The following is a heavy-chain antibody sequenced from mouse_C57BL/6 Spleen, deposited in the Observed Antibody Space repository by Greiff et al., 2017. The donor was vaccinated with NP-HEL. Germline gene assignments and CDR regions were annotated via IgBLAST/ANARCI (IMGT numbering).Heavy chain of an antibody. Sequence: VQRVESGAELVRPGASVTLSCKASGYTFTDYEMHWVKQTPVHGLEWIGAIDPETGGTAYNQKFKGKAILTADKSSSTAYMELRSLTSEDSAVYYCTWYYGFYFDYWGQGTTLTVSS. V-gene: IGHV1-15*01. D-gene: IGHD1-1*01. CDR2: IDPETGGT. CDR1: GYTFTDYE. J-gene: IGHJ2*01. CDR3: TWYYGFYFDY.